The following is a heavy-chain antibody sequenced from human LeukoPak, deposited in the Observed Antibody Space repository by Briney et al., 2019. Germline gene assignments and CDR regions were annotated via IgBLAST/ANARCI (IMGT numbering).Heavy chain of an antibody. CDR2: INHSGTS. J-gene: IGHJ4*02. D-gene: IGHD2-8*01. Sequence: PSETLSLTCSVQRSSLSGSFWTWSRQPPGKGLEWIGEINHSGTSNYSPSLKSRVTMSADTSKNQLSLNLTSVTAADTAIYYCVRGLVRMARPFDSWGQGTVVTVSS. CDR3: VRGLVRMARPFDS. V-gene: IGHV4-34*01. CDR1: RSSLSGSF.